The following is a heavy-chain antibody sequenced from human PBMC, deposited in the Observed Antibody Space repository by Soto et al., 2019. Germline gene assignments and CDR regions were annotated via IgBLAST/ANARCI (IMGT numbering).Heavy chain of an antibody. J-gene: IGHJ4*02. V-gene: IGHV3-30-3*01. CDR2: ISYDGSNK. D-gene: IGHD5-18*01. CDR3: ARAGGYLNTVYDH. Sequence: GGSLRLSCAASGFTFSSYAMHWVRQAPGKGLEWVEVISYDGSNKYYADSVKGRFTISRDNSKNTLYLQMSSLRAEDTAVYYCARAGGYLNTVYDHWGQGTLVTVYS. CDR1: GFTFSSYA.